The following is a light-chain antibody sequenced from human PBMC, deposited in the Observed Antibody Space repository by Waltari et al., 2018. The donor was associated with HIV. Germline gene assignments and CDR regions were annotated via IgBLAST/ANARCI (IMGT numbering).Light chain of an antibody. CDR2: EVS. V-gene: IGLV2-8*01. CDR1: SSDIGGYTY. CDR3: SSYGGSANLL. J-gene: IGLJ2*01. Sequence: QSALTQPPSASGSPGQSVTISCTGTSSDIGGYTYVSWYQQYPGKAPKLMIYEVSKRPSGVPDRFYGSKSANTASLTVSGLQAEDEADYYCSSYGGSANLLFGGGTKLTVL.